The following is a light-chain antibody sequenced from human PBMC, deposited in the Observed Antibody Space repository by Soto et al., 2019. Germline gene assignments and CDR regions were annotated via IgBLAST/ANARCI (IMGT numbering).Light chain of an antibody. V-gene: IGLV1-40*01. CDR2: ANS. J-gene: IGLJ2*01. CDR1: SSNIGAGYD. Sequence: QSVLTRPPSVSGAPGQRVTISCTGSSSNIGAGYDVHWYQQLPGTAPKLLIYANSNRPSGVPDRFSGSKSGTSASLAITGLQAEDEADYYCQSYDTSPHVVFGGGTKLTVL. CDR3: QSYDTSPHVV.